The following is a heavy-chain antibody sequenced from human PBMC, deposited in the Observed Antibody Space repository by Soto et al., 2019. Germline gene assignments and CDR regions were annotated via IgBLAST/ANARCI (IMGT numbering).Heavy chain of an antibody. Sequence: DVQLLESGGDLVQPGESLRLSCAASGFIFSDFAMSWVRQTPGKGLEWVSAVSVYGGSTHYSDAVKGRFTISRDNSRDTLFLQMNSLRAEDTAVYYCARRPAGDSHWYFDLWGRGTLGTVSS. D-gene: IGHD2-21*01. V-gene: IGHV3-23*01. J-gene: IGHJ2*01. CDR1: GFIFSDFA. CDR3: ARRPAGDSHWYFDL. CDR2: VSVYGGST.